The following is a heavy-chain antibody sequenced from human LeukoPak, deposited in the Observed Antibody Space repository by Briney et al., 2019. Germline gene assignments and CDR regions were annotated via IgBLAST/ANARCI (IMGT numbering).Heavy chain of an antibody. D-gene: IGHD3-16*01. J-gene: IGHJ4*02. CDR1: GFTFTNAW. Sequence: GGSLRLSCAASGFTFTNAWMYWVRQAPEKGLEWVGRIKSKTDGGTTDYAAPVKGRFTISRDDSKNTLFLQMNSLKTEDIAVYYCTTQGYGYYYFDYWGQGTLVTVSS. CDR3: TTQGYGYYYFDY. V-gene: IGHV3-15*01. CDR2: IKSKTDGGTT.